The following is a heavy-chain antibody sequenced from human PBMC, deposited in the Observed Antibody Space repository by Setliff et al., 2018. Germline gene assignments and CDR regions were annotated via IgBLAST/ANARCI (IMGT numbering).Heavy chain of an antibody. D-gene: IGHD3-10*01. V-gene: IGHV3-7*01. CDR1: GFTFSTYW. CDR2: INQYGSEK. CDR3: ARPGRSNYWDLAFDY. J-gene: IGHJ4*02. Sequence: GGSLRLSCAASGFTFSTYWMSWVRQAPGKGLEWVANINQYGSEKYYVDSVKGRFTISRDNAKKSLDLQMNSLRVDDTAVYYCARPGRSNYWDLAFDYWGQGTLVTVSS.